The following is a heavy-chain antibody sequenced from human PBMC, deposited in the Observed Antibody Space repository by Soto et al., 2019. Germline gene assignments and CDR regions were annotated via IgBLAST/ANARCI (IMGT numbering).Heavy chain of an antibody. CDR3: ARANYDFLTGYYPDYFDY. J-gene: IGHJ4*02. CDR1: GGSISTYY. V-gene: IGHV4-59*01. CDR2: IYYSGST. D-gene: IGHD3-9*01. Sequence: LPETLSLTCTVSGGSISTYYWSWIRQPPGKGLEWIGYIYYSGSTNYNPSLKSRVTISVDTSKNQFSLKLSSVTAADTAVYYCARANYDFLTGYYPDYFDYWGQGTLVTVSS.